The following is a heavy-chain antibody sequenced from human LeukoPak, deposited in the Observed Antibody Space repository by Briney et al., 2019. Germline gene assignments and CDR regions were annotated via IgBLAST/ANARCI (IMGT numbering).Heavy chain of an antibody. CDR2: ISYDGSNK. J-gene: IGHJ6*04. CDR3: ARDGIPPVPAANVYYYGMDV. CDR1: GFIFSSYA. Sequence: GGSLRLSCAASGFIFSSYAMHWVRQAPGKGLEWVAVISYDGSNKYYADSVKGRFTISRDNSKNALYLQMNSLRAEDTAVYYCARDGIPPVPAANVYYYGMDVWGKGTTVTVSS. D-gene: IGHD2-2*01. V-gene: IGHV3-30*04.